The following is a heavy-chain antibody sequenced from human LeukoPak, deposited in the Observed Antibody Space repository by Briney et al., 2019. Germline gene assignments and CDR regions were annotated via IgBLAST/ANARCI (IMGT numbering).Heavy chain of an antibody. D-gene: IGHD6-13*01. V-gene: IGHV4-59*02. J-gene: IGHJ4*02. CDR2: MYYGGST. CDR3: ARDKQPGDY. CDR1: GGSVTSYY. Sequence: SETLSLTCTVSGGSVTSYYWSWIRQPPGKGLEWIGYMYYGGSTTYNPYLKSRVTISVDTSKNQFSLKVRSVTAADTAVYYCARDKQPGDYWGQGTLVTVSS.